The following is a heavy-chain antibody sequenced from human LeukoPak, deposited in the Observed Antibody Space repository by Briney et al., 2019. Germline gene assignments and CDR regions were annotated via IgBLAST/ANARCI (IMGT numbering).Heavy chain of an antibody. CDR1: GFTFDNYA. D-gene: IGHD3-16*01. CDR2: ISWNAGGI. CDR3: AKGTTFDAFDI. J-gene: IGHJ3*02. Sequence: PGGSLRLSCAAAGFTFDNYAMHWVRPAPGKGLEWVSRISWNAGGIVYADSVKGRFTISRDNAKNSLYLQMNSLRAEDTALYYCAKGTTFDAFDIWGQGTMVTVSS. V-gene: IGHV3-9*01.